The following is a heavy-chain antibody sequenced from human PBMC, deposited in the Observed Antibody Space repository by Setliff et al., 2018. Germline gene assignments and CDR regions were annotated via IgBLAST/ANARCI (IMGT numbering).Heavy chain of an antibody. D-gene: IGHD6-25*01. J-gene: IGHJ4*02. CDR3: ARGNSGGDY. V-gene: IGHV3-21*01. CDR2: ISSGGRYT. CDR1: GFTFSSYS. Sequence: PGGSLRLSCIASGFTFSSYSMNWVRQAPGKGLEWVSSISSGGRYTYSANSVRGRFTISRDNAKNTLYLQMNSLRAEDTAVYYCARGNSGGDYWGQGTLVTVSS.